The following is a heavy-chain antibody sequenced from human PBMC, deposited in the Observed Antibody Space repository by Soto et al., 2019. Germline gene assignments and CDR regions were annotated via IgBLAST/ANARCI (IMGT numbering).Heavy chain of an antibody. CDR2: IDPSDSYT. J-gene: IGHJ5*02. V-gene: IGHV5-10-1*01. CDR1: GYSFTSYW. D-gene: IGHD3-22*01. CDR3: ARLSMAYYDSSGYLDP. Sequence: GESLKISCKVSGYSFTSYWISWVRQMPGKGLEWMGRIDPSDSYTNYSPSFQGHVTISADKSISTAYLQWSSLKASDTAMYYCARLSMAYYDSSGYLDPWGQGTLVTVSS.